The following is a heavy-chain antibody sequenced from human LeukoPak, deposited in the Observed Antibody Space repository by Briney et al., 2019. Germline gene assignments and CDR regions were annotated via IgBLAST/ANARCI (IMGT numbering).Heavy chain of an antibody. CDR1: GGSINSGGYY. V-gene: IGHV4-31*01. D-gene: IGHD3-10*01. CDR3: ARAPWGGGVDY. Sequence: SQTLSLTCTVSGGSINSGGYYWSWIRQQPGKGLEWIGYIYYSGSTYYNPSLKSQVTILIDTSKNQFSLKLSSVTAADTAVYYCARAPWGGGVDYWGQGTLVTVSS. CDR2: IYYSGST. J-gene: IGHJ4*02.